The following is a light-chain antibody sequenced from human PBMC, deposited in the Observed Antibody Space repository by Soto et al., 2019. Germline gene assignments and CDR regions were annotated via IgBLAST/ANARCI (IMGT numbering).Light chain of an antibody. CDR1: SSDFGSYNY. CDR2: EVS. V-gene: IGLV2-14*01. J-gene: IGLJ3*02. CDR3: SSYTSISARV. Sequence: QSALTQPASVSGSPGQSISISSTGTSSDFGSYNYVSWYQQHPGKAPKLSIYEVSNRPSGVSNRFSGSKSGNTASLTISGLQAEDEANYYCSSYTSISARVFGGGTKVTVL.